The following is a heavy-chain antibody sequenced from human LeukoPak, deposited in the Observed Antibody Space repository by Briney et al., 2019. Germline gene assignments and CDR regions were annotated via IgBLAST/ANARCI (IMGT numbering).Heavy chain of an antibody. Sequence: GGSLRLSRASSGFILSTYWMTWVRQARGKGREGVANIKQDGSQFYYVDSLKGRLTISRHNAKKILYLAMNSLRAEHTPVYLCANPVEYPDGYSSFDIDYWGQGTLVTVSS. J-gene: IGHJ4*02. V-gene: IGHV3-7*01. CDR3: ANPVEYPDGYSSFDIDY. CDR1: GFILSTYW. CDR2: IKQDGSQF. D-gene: IGHD3-22*01.